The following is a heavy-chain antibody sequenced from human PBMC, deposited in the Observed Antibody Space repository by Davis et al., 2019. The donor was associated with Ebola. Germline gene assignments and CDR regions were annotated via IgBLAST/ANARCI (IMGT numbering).Heavy chain of an antibody. CDR1: GFTFSSYE. V-gene: IGHV3-48*03. CDR3: AKSSRSSWYYFDY. D-gene: IGHD6-13*01. Sequence: GGSLRLSCAASGFTFSSYEMNWVRQAPGKGLEWVSYISSSGSTIYYADSVKGWFTIPRDNSKNTLYLQMNSLRAEDTAVYYCAKSSRSSWYYFDYWGQGTLVTVSS. CDR2: ISSSGSTI. J-gene: IGHJ4*02.